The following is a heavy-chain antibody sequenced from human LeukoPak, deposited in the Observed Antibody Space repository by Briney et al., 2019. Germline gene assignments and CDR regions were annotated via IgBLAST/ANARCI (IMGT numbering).Heavy chain of an antibody. Sequence: PGGSLRLSCAASGFTFSSYAMHWVRQAPGKGLEWVAVISYDGSNKYYADSVKGRFTISRDNSKNTLYLQMNSLRAEDTAVYYCARTSGVVVVAALDYWGQGTLVTVSS. CDR2: ISYDGSNK. CDR3: ARTSGVVVVAALDY. J-gene: IGHJ4*02. D-gene: IGHD2-15*01. CDR1: GFTFSSYA. V-gene: IGHV3-30-3*01.